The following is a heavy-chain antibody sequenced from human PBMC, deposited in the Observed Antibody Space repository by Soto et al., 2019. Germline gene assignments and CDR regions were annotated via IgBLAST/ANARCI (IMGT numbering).Heavy chain of an antibody. D-gene: IGHD1-1*01. CDR2: IVRDGGQK. Sequence: QVHLVESGGGVVQPGRPLRLSCAASGFTFSRYGMHWVRQAPGKGLEWVGVIVRDGGQKQYADSVRGRFTISRDNSKNTLYLXXXXXXXXXXXXXXXXXXXXXXXNGLDYWGQGTLVTVXS. J-gene: IGHJ4*02. CDR3: XXXXXXXXNGLDY. CDR1: GFTFSRYG. V-gene: IGHV3-33*01.